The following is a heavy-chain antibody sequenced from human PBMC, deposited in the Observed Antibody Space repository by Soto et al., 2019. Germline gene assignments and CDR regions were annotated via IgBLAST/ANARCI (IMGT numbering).Heavy chain of an antibody. CDR3: ARGRGRYSSGWSWFDP. D-gene: IGHD6-19*01. V-gene: IGHV4-4*02. J-gene: IGHJ5*02. CDR2: IFQSGST. CDR1: GGTIRSPDW. Sequence: SETLSLTCGVSGGTIRSPDWWTWVRQPPGKGLGWIGEIFQSGSTNYTPSLESRVTISVDKSKNQFSLTLTSVTAADTAVYFCARGRGRYSSGWSWFDPWGQGILVTVSS.